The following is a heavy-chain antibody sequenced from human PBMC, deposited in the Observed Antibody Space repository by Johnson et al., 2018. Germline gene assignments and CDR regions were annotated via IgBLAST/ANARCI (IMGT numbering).Heavy chain of an antibody. CDR1: GGSISSYY. Sequence: QVQLQESGPGLVKPSETLSLTCTVSGGSISSYYWTWIRPPPEKGLEWIGSIYYSGSPNSNPSTKSRVTISVDTSKNQFSLQMSSVTAEEPALYYCASVGSSGYYYYMDVWGKGTTVTVSS. CDR3: ASVGSSGYYYYMDV. CDR2: IYYSGSP. D-gene: IGHD6-6*01. V-gene: IGHV4-59*01. J-gene: IGHJ6*03.